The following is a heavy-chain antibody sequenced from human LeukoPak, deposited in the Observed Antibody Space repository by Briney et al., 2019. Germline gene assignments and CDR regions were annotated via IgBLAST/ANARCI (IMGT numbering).Heavy chain of an antibody. J-gene: IGHJ4*02. V-gene: IGHV4-39*01. CDR3: TSRGWIVGLVDY. Sequence: SETLSLTCTVSGGSISSSSYYWGWIRQPPGKGLEWIASIYYSGTTYYNPSLKSRASISADTSKNQFSLKLSSVTAADTAMYYCTSRGWIVGLVDYWGQGTLVTVSS. D-gene: IGHD3-22*01. CDR1: GGSISSSSYY. CDR2: IYYSGTT.